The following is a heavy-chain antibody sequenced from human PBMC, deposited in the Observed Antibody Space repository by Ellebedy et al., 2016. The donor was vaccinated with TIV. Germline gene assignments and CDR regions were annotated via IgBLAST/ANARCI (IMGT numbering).Heavy chain of an antibody. J-gene: IGHJ4*02. V-gene: IGHV1-3*01. CDR3: ARVRDYDWGAFDY. Sequence: AASVKVSCKASGYTFTSYAMHWVRQAPGQRLEWMGWINAGNGNTKYSQKFQGRVTITRDTSASTAYMELSSLRSEDTAVYYCARVRDYDWGAFDYWGQGTLVTVSS. CDR2: INAGNGNT. D-gene: IGHD3-16*01. CDR1: GYTFTSYA.